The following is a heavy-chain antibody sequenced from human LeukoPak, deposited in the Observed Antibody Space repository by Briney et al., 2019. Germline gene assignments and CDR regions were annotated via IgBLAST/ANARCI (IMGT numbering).Heavy chain of an antibody. D-gene: IGHD2-2*01. CDR3: AKLPREYCSSTSCPNWFDT. J-gene: IGHJ5*02. CDR2: LSASGGTP. CDR1: GFTFSTYA. Sequence: GGSLRLSCSASGFTFSTYAMTWVRQAPGKGLEWVSALSASGGTPYYADSVKGRFTISRDNSENTLYLQMNSLRAEATDVYYCAKLPREYCSSTSCPNWFDTWGQGTLVTVSS. V-gene: IGHV3-23*01.